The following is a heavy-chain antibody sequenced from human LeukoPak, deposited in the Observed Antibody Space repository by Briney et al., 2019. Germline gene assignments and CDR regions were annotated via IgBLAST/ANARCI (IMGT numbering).Heavy chain of an antibody. J-gene: IGHJ4*02. CDR1: GGSFSGYY. D-gene: IGHD3-3*01. V-gene: IGHV4-34*01. Sequence: SETLSLTCAVYGGSFSGYYWSWIRQPPGKGLEWIGEINHSGSTNYNPSLKSRVTISVDTSKNQFSLKLSSVTAADTAVYYCARDHPYDFWSGYYGPNDYWGQGTLVTVSS. CDR3: ARDHPYDFWSGYYGPNDY. CDR2: INHSGST.